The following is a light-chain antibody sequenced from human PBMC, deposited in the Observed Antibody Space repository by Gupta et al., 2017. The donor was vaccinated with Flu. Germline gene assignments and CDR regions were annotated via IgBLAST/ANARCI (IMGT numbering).Light chain of an antibody. CDR3: QQRTNSSLT. V-gene: IGKV3-11*01. J-gene: IGKJ4*01. CDR1: QTVSSY. CDR2: EAS. Sequence: EIVLTQSPVTLSLSQRERATLSCRASQTVSSYLAWYQQKPGQAPRLLIYEASNRATGIPPRFSGSGSGTDFTLTISSLEPEDSAVYYCQQRTNSSLTFGGGTKVEIK.